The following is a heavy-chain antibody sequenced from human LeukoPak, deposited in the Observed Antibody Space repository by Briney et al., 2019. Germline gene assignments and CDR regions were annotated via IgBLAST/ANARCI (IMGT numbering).Heavy chain of an antibody. CDR2: IKSKTDGGTT. V-gene: IGHV3-15*01. D-gene: IGHD3-16*02. CDR3: VTPCVWGSYRYDY. CDR1: GFTFSNAW. Sequence: GGSLRLSCAASGFTFSNAWMSWVRQAPGKGLEWVGRIKSKTDGGTTDYAAPVKGRFTISRDDSKNTLYLQMNSLKTEDTAVYYCVTPCVWGSYRYDYWGQGTLVTVSS. J-gene: IGHJ4*02.